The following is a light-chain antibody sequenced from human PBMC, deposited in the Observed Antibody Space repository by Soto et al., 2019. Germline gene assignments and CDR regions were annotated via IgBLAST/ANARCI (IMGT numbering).Light chain of an antibody. V-gene: IGLV1-40*01. Sequence: QSVLTQPPSVSGAPGQRVTISCTGSSSNIGAGYDVHWYQQLPGTAPTLLISGNTDRPSGVPDRFSGSKSGTSASLAITGLQTEDEADYYCQSFDRSLTACVFGGGTKVTVL. J-gene: IGLJ3*02. CDR3: QSFDRSLTACV. CDR2: GNT. CDR1: SSNIGAGYD.